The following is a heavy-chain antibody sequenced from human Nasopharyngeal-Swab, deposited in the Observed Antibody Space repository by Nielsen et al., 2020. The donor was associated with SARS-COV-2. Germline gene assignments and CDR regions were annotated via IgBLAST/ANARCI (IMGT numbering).Heavy chain of an antibody. D-gene: IGHD6-19*01. V-gene: IGHV1-3*01. CDR3: ARVPAVAASRIDY. Sequence: ASVKVSCKASGYTLSTYAMYWVRLAPGQRPEFMGWINAGRGNTYYSQKFQGRVRISRDTSANTVYMELSRLRSADTAVYYCARVPAVAASRIDYWGQGTLVTVSS. CDR1: GYTLSTYA. J-gene: IGHJ4*02. CDR2: INAGRGNT.